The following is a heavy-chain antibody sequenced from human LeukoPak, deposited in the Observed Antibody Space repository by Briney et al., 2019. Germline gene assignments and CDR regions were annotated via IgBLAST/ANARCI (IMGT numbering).Heavy chain of an antibody. D-gene: IGHD2-15*01. CDR3: TTAGSA. J-gene: IGHJ5*02. CDR1: GFTFSNEW. Sequence: GGSLRLSCAASGFTFSNEWMIWVRQAPGKGLEWVGRIKTKSGGGTTDYAAPVKGRFTTSRDDSKNALYLQMNSLKTEDTAVYYCTTAGSAWGQGTLVTVSS. V-gene: IGHV3-15*01. CDR2: IKTKSGGGTT.